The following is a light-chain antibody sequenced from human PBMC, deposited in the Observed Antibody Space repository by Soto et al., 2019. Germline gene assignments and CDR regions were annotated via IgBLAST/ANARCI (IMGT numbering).Light chain of an antibody. Sequence: DIQRTQSSELVSASVGDRDTITCRASQSIGKHLNWYQQKPGKAPKFLIYGASTLQNGVPSRFTGSGSGTDFTLTVNSLQPEDFATYYCQQSYISLTTFGQGTRLEI. V-gene: IGKV1-39*01. CDR1: QSIGKH. J-gene: IGKJ5*01. CDR3: QQSYISLTT. CDR2: GAS.